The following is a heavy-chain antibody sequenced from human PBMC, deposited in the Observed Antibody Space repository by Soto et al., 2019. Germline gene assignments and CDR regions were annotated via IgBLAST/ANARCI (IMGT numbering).Heavy chain of an antibody. Sequence: QVQLQESGPGLVKPSETLSLTCGVSGGSVSSSNWWSWVRQPPGKGLEWIGEIFHSGSTNYNPSLKSRVTMSLDKTKNQFSLKLGPVTAADTAVYYCARPLLLGGVSVPAFTIWGQGTMVTVSS. CDR2: IFHSGST. D-gene: IGHD3-16*02. CDR1: GGSVSSSNW. J-gene: IGHJ3*02. CDR3: ARPLLLGGVSVPAFTI. V-gene: IGHV4-4*02.